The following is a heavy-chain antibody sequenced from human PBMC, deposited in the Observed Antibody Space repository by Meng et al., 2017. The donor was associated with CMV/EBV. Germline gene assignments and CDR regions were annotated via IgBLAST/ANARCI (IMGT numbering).Heavy chain of an antibody. J-gene: IGHJ5*02. V-gene: IGHV1-46*01. CDR2: INPSGGST. Sequence: ASVKVSCKASGGTFSSYAISWVRQAPGQGLEWMGIINPSGGSTSYAQKFQGRVTMTRDTSTSTVYMELSSLRSEDTAVYYCARDFRPTYSSSWYHWFDPWGQGTLVTVSS. D-gene: IGHD6-13*01. CDR3: ARDFRPTYSSSWYHWFDP. CDR1: GGTFSSYA.